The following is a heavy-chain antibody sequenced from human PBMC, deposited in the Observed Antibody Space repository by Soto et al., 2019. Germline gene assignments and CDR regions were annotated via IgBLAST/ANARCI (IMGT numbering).Heavy chain of an antibody. CDR1: GFSFSTYA. D-gene: IGHD2-2*01. Sequence: PGGSLRLSCAASGFSFSTYAMNWVRQAPGKGLEWVSGISGSGASSYYADSVKGRFTISRDNSKNTLYLQMNSLSAGDTAVYYCARDIVVVPAAMVPFYYYYGMDVWGQGTTVTVSS. V-gene: IGHV3-23*01. CDR3: ARDIVVVPAAMVPFYYYYGMDV. J-gene: IGHJ6*02. CDR2: ISGSGASS.